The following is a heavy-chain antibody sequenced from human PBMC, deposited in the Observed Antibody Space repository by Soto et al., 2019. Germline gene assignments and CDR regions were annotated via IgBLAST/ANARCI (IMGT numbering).Heavy chain of an antibody. CDR3: ARGLGDFVYYFDY. V-gene: IGHV3-30*04. CDR1: GFTFSSYA. CDR2: ISYDGRNK. J-gene: IGHJ4*02. D-gene: IGHD2-21*02. Sequence: VQVVESGGGVVQPGRSLRLSCTASGFTFSSYAMHWVRQAPGKGLEWVAVISYDGRNKYYADSVKGRFTISRDNSKNTLYLQMSSLRAEDTAVYYCARGLGDFVYYFDYWGQGTLVTVSS.